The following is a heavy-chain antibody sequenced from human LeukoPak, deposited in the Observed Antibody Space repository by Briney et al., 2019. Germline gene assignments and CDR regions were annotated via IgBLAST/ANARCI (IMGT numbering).Heavy chain of an antibody. D-gene: IGHD3-22*01. Sequence: PGGSLRLSCAASAFTFSSYGMHWVRQAPGKGLEWVAVISYDGSNKYYADSVKGRFTISRDNSKNTLYLQMNSLRAEDTAVYYCAKDLAYYYDSSGYVHYYYYGMDVWGQGTTVTVSS. V-gene: IGHV3-30*18. CDR3: AKDLAYYYDSSGYVHYYYYGMDV. CDR1: AFTFSSYG. J-gene: IGHJ6*02. CDR2: ISYDGSNK.